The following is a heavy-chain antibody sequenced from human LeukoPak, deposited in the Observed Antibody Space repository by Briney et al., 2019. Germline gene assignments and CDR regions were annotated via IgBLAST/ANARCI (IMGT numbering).Heavy chain of an antibody. J-gene: IGHJ6*03. Sequence: GGSLRLSCAASGFTFSSYSMNWVRQAPGKGLEWVSSISSSSSYIYYADSVKGRFTISRDNAKNSLYLQMNSLRAEDTAVYYCARDAGYYYGSGSQTNRYYCYYYMDVWGKGTTVTVSS. V-gene: IGHV3-21*01. CDR3: ARDAGYYYGSGSQTNRYYCYYYMDV. CDR2: ISSSSSYI. D-gene: IGHD3-10*01. CDR1: GFTFSSYS.